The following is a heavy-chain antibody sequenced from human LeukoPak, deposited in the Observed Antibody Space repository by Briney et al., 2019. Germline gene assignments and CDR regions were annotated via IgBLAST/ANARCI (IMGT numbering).Heavy chain of an antibody. CDR3: ARDAGGDSSGYYYAHYFDY. CDR2: ISGYNGNT. J-gene: IGHJ4*02. V-gene: IGHV1-18*01. Sequence: ASVKVSCKASGYTFSSYGISWVRQAPGQGLEWMGWISGYNGNTHYAQKLQGGVIMTTDTSTSTAYMELRGLRSDDTAVYYCARDAGGDSSGYYYAHYFDYWGQGTLVTVSS. D-gene: IGHD3-22*01. CDR1: GYTFSSYG.